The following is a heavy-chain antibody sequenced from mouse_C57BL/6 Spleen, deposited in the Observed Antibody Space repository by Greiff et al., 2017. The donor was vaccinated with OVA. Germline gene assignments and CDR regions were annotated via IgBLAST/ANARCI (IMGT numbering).Heavy chain of an antibody. D-gene: IGHD1-1*01. CDR1: GYSITSGYY. J-gene: IGHJ2*01. CDR2: ISYDGSN. V-gene: IGHV3-6*01. Sequence: ESGPGLVKPSQSLSLTCSVTGYSITSGYYWNWIRQFPGNKLEWMGYISYDGSNNYNPSLKNRISITRDTSKNQFFLKLNSVTTEDTATYYCAREEDYGSSYGYYFDYWGQGTTLTVSS. CDR3: AREEDYGSSYGYYFDY.